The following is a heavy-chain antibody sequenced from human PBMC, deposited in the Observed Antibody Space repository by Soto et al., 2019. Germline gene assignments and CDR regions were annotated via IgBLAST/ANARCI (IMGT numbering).Heavy chain of an antibody. CDR1: GFSLSTSGVG. Sequence: QITLKESGPTLVKPTQALALTCSFSGFSLSTSGVGVGWIRQPPGKALEWLAVIYWDDDKRYRPSLKSRLSITKDTSTNQVVLTMTNMDPVDTATYYCAHRRGGYDWDDAHFDYWGQGTLVTVSS. CDR3: AHRRGGYDWDDAHFDY. D-gene: IGHD1-20*01. J-gene: IGHJ4*02. V-gene: IGHV2-5*02. CDR2: IYWDDDK.